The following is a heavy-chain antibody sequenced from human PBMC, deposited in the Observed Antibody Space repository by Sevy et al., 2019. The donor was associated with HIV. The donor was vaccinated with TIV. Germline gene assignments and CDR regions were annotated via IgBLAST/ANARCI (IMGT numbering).Heavy chain of an antibody. Sequence: GGSLRLSCAASGFTFSSYAMHWVRQAPGKGLEWVAVISYDGSNKYYADSVKGRFTISRDNSKNTLYLQMNSLRAEDTAVYYCARRRYSSGWENFDYWGQGTLVIVSS. J-gene: IGHJ4*02. CDR2: ISYDGSNK. V-gene: IGHV3-30-3*01. CDR1: GFTFSSYA. D-gene: IGHD6-19*01. CDR3: ARRRYSSGWENFDY.